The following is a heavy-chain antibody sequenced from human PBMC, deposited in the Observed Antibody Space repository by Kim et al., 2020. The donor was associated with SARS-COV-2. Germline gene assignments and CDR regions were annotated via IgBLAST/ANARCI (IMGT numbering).Heavy chain of an antibody. D-gene: IGHD4-4*01. V-gene: IGHV3-48*03. Sequence: GRTRYYADSGKGRVTIPRDNAKNSLYLQMNSLRAEDTAVYYCASLYSNYVYWGQGTLVTVSS. J-gene: IGHJ4*02. CDR2: GRTR. CDR3: ASLYSNYVY.